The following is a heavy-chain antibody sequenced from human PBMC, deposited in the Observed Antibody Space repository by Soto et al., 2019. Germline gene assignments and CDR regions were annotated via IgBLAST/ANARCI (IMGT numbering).Heavy chain of an antibody. CDR1: GYTFTSYY. V-gene: IGHV1-46*01. Sequence: ASLKVSCKASGYTFTSYYMHWVRQAPGQGLEWMGIINPSGGSTSYAQKFQGRVTMTRDTSTSTVYMELSSLRSEDTAVYYCARGSYYDFWSGYSTTYYYYGMDVWGQGTTVTVSS. D-gene: IGHD3-3*01. CDR2: INPSGGST. J-gene: IGHJ6*02. CDR3: ARGSYYDFWSGYSTTYYYYGMDV.